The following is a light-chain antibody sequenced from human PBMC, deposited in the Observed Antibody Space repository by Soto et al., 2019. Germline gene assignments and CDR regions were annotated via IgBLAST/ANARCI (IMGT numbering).Light chain of an antibody. J-gene: IGKJ2*01. V-gene: IGKV3-20*01. Sequence: EIVLTQSPGTLSLSPGERATLSCRASQSVSSSYLAWYQQKPGQAPRLLIYGVSSRATGIPDRFSGSGSGTDFTLTISSLEPEDFAVYYCQQYDNSLYTFGQGTKLEIK. CDR1: QSVSSSY. CDR2: GVS. CDR3: QQYDNSLYT.